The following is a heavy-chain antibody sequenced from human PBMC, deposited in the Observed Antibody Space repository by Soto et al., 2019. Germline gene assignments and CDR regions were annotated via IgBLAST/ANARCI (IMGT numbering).Heavy chain of an antibody. CDR3: AREGGRGMDV. J-gene: IGHJ6*02. Sequence: QVQLVQSGAEVKKPGASVKVSCKASGSTFTSYAINWVRQATGQGLVWLGWMNPNSANTGYAQKLQGRGTMTRSTTRSTAYMELSSRRSEATAVYYGAREGGRGMDVWGQGTTVTVSS. D-gene: IGHD3-16*01. CDR2: MNPNSANT. V-gene: IGHV1-8*01. CDR1: GSTFTSYA.